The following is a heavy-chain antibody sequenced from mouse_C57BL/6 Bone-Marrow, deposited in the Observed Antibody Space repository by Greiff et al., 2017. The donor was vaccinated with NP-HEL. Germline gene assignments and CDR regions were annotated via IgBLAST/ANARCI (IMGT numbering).Heavy chain of an antibody. CDR3: ARTTTVVDDYFDY. V-gene: IGHV1-69*01. Sequence: VQLQQPGAELVMPGASVKLSCKASGYTFTSYWMHWVKQRPGQGLEWIGEIDPSDSYTNYNQKFKGKSTLTVDKSSSTAYMQLSSLTSEDSAVYYCARTTTVVDDYFDYWGQGTTLTVSS. J-gene: IGHJ2*01. D-gene: IGHD1-1*01. CDR2: IDPSDSYT. CDR1: GYTFTSYW.